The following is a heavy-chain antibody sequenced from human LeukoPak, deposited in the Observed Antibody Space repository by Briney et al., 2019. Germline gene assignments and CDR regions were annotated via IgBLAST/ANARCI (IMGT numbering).Heavy chain of an antibody. Sequence: ETLSLTCTVSGGFISSSSYYWGWIRQPPGKGLEWVSAISGSGGSTYYADSVKGRFTISRDNSKNTLYLQMNSLRAEDTAVYYCAKVITRGDAFDIWGQGTMVTVSS. J-gene: IGHJ3*02. V-gene: IGHV3-23*01. CDR1: GGFISSSSYY. D-gene: IGHD3-10*01. CDR3: AKVITRGDAFDI. CDR2: ISGSGGST.